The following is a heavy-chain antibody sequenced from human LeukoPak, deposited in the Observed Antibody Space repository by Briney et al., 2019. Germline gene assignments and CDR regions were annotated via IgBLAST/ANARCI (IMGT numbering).Heavy chain of an antibody. D-gene: IGHD3-10*01. CDR2: ISAYNGNT. CDR3: AREDWFGEFKMDYYYYGMDV. V-gene: IGHV1-18*01. Sequence: ASVKVSFKSAGYTFTSCGISWVRQAPGQGLELMGWISAYNGNTNYAQKLQGRVTMTTDTSTSTAYMELSSLRSEDTAVYYCAREDWFGEFKMDYYYYGMDVWGQGTTVTVSS. J-gene: IGHJ6*02. CDR1: GYTFTSCG.